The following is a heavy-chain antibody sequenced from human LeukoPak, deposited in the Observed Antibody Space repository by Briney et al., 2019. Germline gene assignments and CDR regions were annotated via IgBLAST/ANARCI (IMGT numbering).Heavy chain of an antibody. CDR3: ASRARLVLRYFDY. J-gene: IGHJ4*02. Sequence: SETLSLTCTVSGGSISSYYWSWIRQPPGKGLEWIGYIYYSGSTNYNPSLKSRVTISVDTSKNQFSLKLSSVTAADTAVYYCASRARLVLRYFDYWGQGTLVTVSS. D-gene: IGHD6-19*01. CDR2: IYYSGST. V-gene: IGHV4-59*12. CDR1: GGSISSYY.